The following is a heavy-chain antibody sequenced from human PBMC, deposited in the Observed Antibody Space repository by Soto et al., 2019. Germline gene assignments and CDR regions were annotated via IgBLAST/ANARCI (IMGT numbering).Heavy chain of an antibody. V-gene: IGHV1-8*01. CDR1: GYTFTSDD. J-gene: IGHJ5*02. D-gene: IGHD6-13*01. CDR2: MNPNSGNT. Sequence: QVQLVQSGAEVKKPGASVKVSCKASGYTFTSDDINWVRQATGQGLEWMGWMNPNSGNTGYAQKFQGRVTMTRNTSISTAYMELSSLRSEDPAVYYCARGRHYSRGFDPWGQGTLVTVSS. CDR3: ARGRHYSRGFDP.